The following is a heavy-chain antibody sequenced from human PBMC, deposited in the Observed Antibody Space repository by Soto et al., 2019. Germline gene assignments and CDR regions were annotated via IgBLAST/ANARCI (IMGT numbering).Heavy chain of an antibody. CDR3: AKRGSGSYVVPRYGMDI. Sequence: SVKVYRKASGYTFTSYVISWVRQAPGQGLDWMGCISAYNGNTNYAQKLQGRVTMTTDTSTSTTYMQLRSLRSDDTAGYYCAKRGSGSYVVPRYGMDIRGQGTTVTVSS. CDR1: GYTFTSYV. J-gene: IGHJ6*02. D-gene: IGHD1-26*01. V-gene: IGHV1-18*04. CDR2: ISAYNGNT.